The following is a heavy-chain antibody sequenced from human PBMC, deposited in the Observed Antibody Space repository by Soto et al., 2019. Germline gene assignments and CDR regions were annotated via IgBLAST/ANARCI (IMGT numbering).Heavy chain of an antibody. CDR2: IYYSGST. J-gene: IGHJ4*02. D-gene: IGHD6-6*01. Sequence: QVQLQESGPGLVKPSQTLSLTCTVSGGSISSGGYYWSWIRQHPGKGLEWIGYIYYSGSTYYHPSLKSRVTISVDTSKNHFSLKLSSVTAADTAVYYCATLSPRHEFDYWGQGSLVTVSS. CDR3: ATLSPRHEFDY. CDR1: GGSISSGGYY. V-gene: IGHV4-31*03.